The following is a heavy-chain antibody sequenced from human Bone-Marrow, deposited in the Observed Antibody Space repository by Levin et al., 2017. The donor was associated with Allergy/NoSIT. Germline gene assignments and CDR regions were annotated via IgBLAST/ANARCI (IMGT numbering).Heavy chain of an antibody. CDR3: GRSLGSGTYNKPRRDYYYGMDV. J-gene: IGHJ6*02. CDR1: GGSISSYY. Sequence: SETLSLTCTVSGGSISSYYWSWIRQPPGKGLEWIGHIYYRGTTNYNSNLQSRVTLSVDTSKNQFSLRLSSVTAADTAVYYCGRSLGSGTYNKPRRDYYYGMDVWGQGSTVTVSS. D-gene: IGHD3-10*01. V-gene: IGHV4-59*01. CDR2: IYYRGTT.